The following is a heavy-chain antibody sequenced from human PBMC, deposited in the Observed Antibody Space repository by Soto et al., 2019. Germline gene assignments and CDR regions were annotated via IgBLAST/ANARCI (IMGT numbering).Heavy chain of an antibody. CDR2: IYWNGEK. CDR1: GFSLRTDAVG. V-gene: IGHV2-5*01. Sequence: QITLKESGPTLVRPTQTLTLTCTVSGFSLRTDAVGVAWIRQSPGKALEWLGIIYWNGEKRYKSSVQTRVTITRDTSKNQVVLTMTDMAPLETATYFCAHRIAAPGRTLDYWGQGVLVTVSS. CDR3: AHRIAAPGRTLDY. J-gene: IGHJ4*02. D-gene: IGHD6-13*01.